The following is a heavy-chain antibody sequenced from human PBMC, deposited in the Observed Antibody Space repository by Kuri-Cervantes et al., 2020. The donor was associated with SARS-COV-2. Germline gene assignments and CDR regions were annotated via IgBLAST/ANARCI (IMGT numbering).Heavy chain of an antibody. CDR3: ARRSPYCPGGECVV. Sequence: GESLKISCAASGFTFSSYRMNWVRQAPGKGLEWVSSISSSSYIYYADSVKGRFTISRDNAKNSLYLQMNSLRAEDTAVYYCARRSPYCPGGECVVWGKGTTVTVSS. J-gene: IGHJ6*04. V-gene: IGHV3-21*01. CDR2: ISSSSYI. D-gene: IGHD2-21*01. CDR1: GFTFSSYR.